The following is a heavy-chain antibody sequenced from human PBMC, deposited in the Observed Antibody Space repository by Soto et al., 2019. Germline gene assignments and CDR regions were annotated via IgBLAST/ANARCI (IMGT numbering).Heavy chain of an antibody. Sequence: GESLKISCTGSGYSFAGYWITWVRQKPGKGLEWMGRIDPSDSQTYYSPSFRGHVTISVTKSITTVFLQWSSLRASDTAMYYCARQIYDSDTGPNFQYYFDSWGQGTPVTVSS. D-gene: IGHD3-22*01. CDR2: IDPSDSQT. CDR3: ARQIYDSDTGPNFQYYFDS. V-gene: IGHV5-10-1*01. CDR1: GYSFAGYW. J-gene: IGHJ4*02.